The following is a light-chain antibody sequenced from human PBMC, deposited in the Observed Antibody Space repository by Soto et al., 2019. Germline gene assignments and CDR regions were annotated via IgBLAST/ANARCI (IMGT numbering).Light chain of an antibody. V-gene: IGLV1-44*01. CDR2: SSN. Sequence: QSVLTQPHSASRTPGQRVTISCSGSSSNIGKNYVHWFQQVPGTAPKPLIYSSNQRPSWVPERFSGSKSGTSASLAISGLQSEEEADYYCAAWDDSLNGNSFGTGNKVTVL. CDR1: SSNIGKNY. CDR3: AAWDDSLNGNS. J-gene: IGLJ1*01.